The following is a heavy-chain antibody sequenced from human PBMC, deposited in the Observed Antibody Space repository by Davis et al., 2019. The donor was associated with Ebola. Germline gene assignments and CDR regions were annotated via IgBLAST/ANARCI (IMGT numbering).Heavy chain of an antibody. CDR2: ISWNSGSI. V-gene: IGHV3-9*01. J-gene: IGHJ4*02. CDR1: GFTFDYYA. D-gene: IGHD3-10*01. CDR3: AKASMVRGVIPGYYFDY. Sequence: SLKIPCAASGFTFDYYAMHLVRQAPVKGLEWVSGISWNSGSIGYADSVKGRFTISRDNAKNSLYLQMNSLRAEDTALYYCAKASMVRGVIPGYYFDYWGQGTLVTVSS.